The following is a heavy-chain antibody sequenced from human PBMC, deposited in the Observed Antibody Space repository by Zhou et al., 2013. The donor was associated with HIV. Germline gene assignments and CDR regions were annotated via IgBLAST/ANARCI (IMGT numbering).Heavy chain of an antibody. V-gene: IGHV1-58*02. CDR1: GFTFSSFV. D-gene: IGHD2-15*01. Sequence: QMQLVQSGPEVKKPGTSVKVSCKASGFTFSSFVIQWVRQARGQRLEWIGWIVVGSGNTNYAQKLLERVTITRDMSTSTAYMELRGLRSEDTAVYYCAAEPLRFPRVGWLDPWGQGALVTVSS. J-gene: IGHJ5*02. CDR2: IVVGSGNT. CDR3: AAEPLRFPRVGWLDP.